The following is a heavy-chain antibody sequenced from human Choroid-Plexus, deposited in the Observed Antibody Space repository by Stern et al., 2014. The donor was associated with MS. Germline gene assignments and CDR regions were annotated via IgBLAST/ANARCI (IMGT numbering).Heavy chain of an antibody. CDR3: ARDYGDYAFDY. Sequence: VQLVQSGAEVKKPGESLKISCTGSGYSFTANWLAWVRQMPGKGLEWMWIIYPGDSDTRYSPSFQGQVTISADKSISTAYLQWSSLKASDTAMYYCARDYGDYAFDYWGQGTLVTVSS. CDR1: GYSFTANW. D-gene: IGHD4-17*01. J-gene: IGHJ4*02. V-gene: IGHV5-51*01. CDR2: IYPGDSDT.